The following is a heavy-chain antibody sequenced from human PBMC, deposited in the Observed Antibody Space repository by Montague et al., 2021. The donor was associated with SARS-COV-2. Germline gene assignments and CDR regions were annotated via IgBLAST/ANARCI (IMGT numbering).Heavy chain of an antibody. Sequence: CAISGDSVSSNSVGWSWIRQSPSRRLEWLGRTYYRSKRYSDYAPSVRGRLTVNPDASKNEFSLEVNYVTPEDTAVYYRVRYSGWFYFDFWGQGTLVTVSS. D-gene: IGHD6-19*01. CDR3: VRYSGWFYFDF. CDR2: TYYRSKRYS. J-gene: IGHJ4*02. V-gene: IGHV6-1*01. CDR1: GDSVSSNSVG.